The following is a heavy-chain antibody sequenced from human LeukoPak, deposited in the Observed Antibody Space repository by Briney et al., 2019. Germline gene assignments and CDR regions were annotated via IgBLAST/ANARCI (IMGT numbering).Heavy chain of an antibody. Sequence: GGSLRLSCAASGFTFSSYVMHWVRQAPGKGLEWVAVISYDGSNKYYADSVKGRFTISRDNSKNTLYLQMNSLRAEDTAVYYCAKQAGIGGSIAHLRHWGQGTLVTVSS. J-gene: IGHJ4*02. CDR3: AKQAGIGGSIAHLRH. V-gene: IGHV3-30*18. CDR1: GFTFSSYV. D-gene: IGHD1-26*01. CDR2: ISYDGSNK.